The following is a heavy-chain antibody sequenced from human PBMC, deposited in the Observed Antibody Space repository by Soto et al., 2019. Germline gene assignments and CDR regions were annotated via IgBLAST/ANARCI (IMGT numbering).Heavy chain of an antibody. V-gene: IGHV3-11*06. CDR2: NSSSSSYI. D-gene: IGHD6-13*01. CDR1: GYTFSDYY. Sequence: RGSLRLSCAASGYTFSDYYMSWIRQAPGKGPEWVSYNSSSSSYINYADSVKGRFTIARYNAKNSLYLRRNGLGAEDRVMNYCASATAAGTWAYAFDIWGQGTMVTVS. CDR3: ASATAAGTWAYAFDI. J-gene: IGHJ3*02.